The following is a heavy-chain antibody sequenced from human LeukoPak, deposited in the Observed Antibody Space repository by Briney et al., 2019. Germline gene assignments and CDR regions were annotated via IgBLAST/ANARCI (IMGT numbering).Heavy chain of an antibody. CDR3: ARDPKRRYDFWSGYCMDY. J-gene: IGHJ4*02. CDR2: FDPEDGET. D-gene: IGHD3-3*01. CDR1: GYTLTELS. Sequence: GASVKVSCKVSGYTLTELSMHWVRQAPGKGLEWMGGFDPEDGETIYAQKCQGRVTMTEDTSTDTAYMKLSSLRSEHPAVYYCARDPKRRYDFWSGYCMDYWGQGTLVTVSS. V-gene: IGHV1-24*01.